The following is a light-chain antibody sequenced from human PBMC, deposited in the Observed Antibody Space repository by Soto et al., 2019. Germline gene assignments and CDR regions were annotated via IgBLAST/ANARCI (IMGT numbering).Light chain of an antibody. CDR3: CSYAGSSTTWV. J-gene: IGLJ3*02. Sequence: QSALTQPASVSGSPGQSITISCTGTSSDVGSYYLVSWYQQHPGKAPKLIIYEVIKRPSGVSNRFSGSKSGNTASLTISGLQAEDEADYYCCSYAGSSTTWVFGGGTKLTVL. CDR1: SSDVGSYYL. CDR2: EVI. V-gene: IGLV2-23*02.